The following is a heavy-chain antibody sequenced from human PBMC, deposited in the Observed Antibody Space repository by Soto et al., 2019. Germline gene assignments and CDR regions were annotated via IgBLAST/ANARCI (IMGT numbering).Heavy chain of an antibody. J-gene: IGHJ4*02. V-gene: IGHV3-48*03. CDR3: ARDKDWAFDY. CDR2: IFATGTTI. Sequence: VQLVESGGGVVQPGRSLRLSCAASGFTFSSYAMHWVRQAPGKGLEWVSYIFATGTTIYYADSVKGRFTVSRDNARNSLFLLMNGLRAEDTAVYYCARDKDWAFDYWGQGALVTVSS. D-gene: IGHD3-9*01. CDR1: GFTFSSYA.